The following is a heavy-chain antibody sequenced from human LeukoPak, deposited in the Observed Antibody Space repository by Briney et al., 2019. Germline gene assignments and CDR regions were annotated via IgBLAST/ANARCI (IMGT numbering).Heavy chain of an antibody. CDR3: AQSLGSSDWMGNWFDR. D-gene: IGHD6-13*01. CDR1: GGSFSSSGHS. Sequence: PSETLSLTCTVSGGSFSSSGHSWGWIRQPPGKGLEWTGTIYYTGRTYYNPSLKSRVTISVDTSKNQFSLRLSSLTAADTAVYYCAQSLGSSDWMGNWFDRWCQGMLVTVSS. V-gene: IGHV4-39*01. J-gene: IGHJ5*02. CDR2: IYYTGRT.